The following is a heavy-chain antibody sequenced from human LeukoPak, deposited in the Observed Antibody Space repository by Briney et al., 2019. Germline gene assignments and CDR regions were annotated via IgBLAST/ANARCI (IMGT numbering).Heavy chain of an antibody. CDR1: GFTFSSYG. V-gene: IGHV3-23*01. CDR3: AREHEYYYYMDV. J-gene: IGHJ6*03. Sequence: PGGSLRLSCAASGFTFSSYGMSWVRQAPGKGLEWVSAISGSGGSTYYADSVKGRFTISSDNSKNTLYLQMNSLRAEDTAVYYCAREHEYYYYMDVWGKGTTVTVSS. CDR2: ISGSGGST.